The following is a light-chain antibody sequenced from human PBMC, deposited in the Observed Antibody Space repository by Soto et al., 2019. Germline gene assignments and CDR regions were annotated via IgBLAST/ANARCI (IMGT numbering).Light chain of an antibody. CDR3: SSYSSSSTPVV. Sequence: QSALTQPASVSGSPGQSITISCTGTSSDVGGYNDVSWYQQHPGKAPKLMIYDVSNPPSGVSNRFSGAKSGNTASLTISGLQAEDEADYYCSSYSSSSTPVVIGGGTKLTVL. CDR1: SSDVGGYND. J-gene: IGLJ2*01. V-gene: IGLV2-14*03. CDR2: DVS.